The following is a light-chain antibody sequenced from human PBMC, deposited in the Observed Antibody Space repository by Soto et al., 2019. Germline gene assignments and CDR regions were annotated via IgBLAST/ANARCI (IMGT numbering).Light chain of an antibody. V-gene: IGKV1-5*01. CDR2: AAS. CDR1: QSISSW. CDR3: LQYDDYPVT. Sequence: DIQMTQSPYTLPASVGDRVTITWRASQSISSWLAWYQQKPGKAPKFLIFAASNLQSGFPSRFSGSGSGTDFTLTISSLQPEDFATYFCLQYDDYPVTFGGGTKVDIK. J-gene: IGKJ4*01.